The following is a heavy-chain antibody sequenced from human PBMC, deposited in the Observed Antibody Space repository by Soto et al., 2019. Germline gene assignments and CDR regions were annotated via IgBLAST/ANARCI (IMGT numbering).Heavy chain of an antibody. CDR3: ARDNPRSSGWDV. CDR1: GFTLSSYS. V-gene: IGHV3-48*02. J-gene: IGHJ6*02. CDR2: ISSSSSTI. Sequence: EVQLVESGGGLVQPGGSLRLSCEASGFTLSSYSMNWARQAPGQGLEWVSYISSSSSTIYYPDSVKGRFTISRDNAKNSLYLQMNSLRDEDTAVYFCARDNPRSSGWDVWGQGTTVTVS.